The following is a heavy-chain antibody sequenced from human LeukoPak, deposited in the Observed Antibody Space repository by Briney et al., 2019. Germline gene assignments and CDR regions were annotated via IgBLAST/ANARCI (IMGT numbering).Heavy chain of an antibody. D-gene: IGHD6-19*01. J-gene: IGHJ4*02. Sequence: PSETLSLTCTVSGGSISSYYWSWIRRPPGKGLEWIGYIYYSGSTNYNPSLKSRVTISVDTSKNQFSLKLSSVTAADTAVYYCARRFDTSGWVDYWGQGTLVTVSS. CDR3: ARRFDTSGWVDY. V-gene: IGHV4-59*08. CDR1: GGSISSYY. CDR2: IYYSGST.